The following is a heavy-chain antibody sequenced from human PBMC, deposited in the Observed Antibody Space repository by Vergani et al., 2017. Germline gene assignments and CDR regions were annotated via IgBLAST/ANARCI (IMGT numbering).Heavy chain of an antibody. CDR1: GFPFSSYW. Sequence: EVQLVESGGGLVQPGGSLRLSCAASGFPFSSYWMSWVRQAPGKGLEWVANIKQDGSEKYYVDSVKGRFTISRDNAKNSLYLQMTSLRAEDTAVYYCARFSGDYWYFDLWGRGTLVTVAS. J-gene: IGHJ2*01. D-gene: IGHD2-21*01. V-gene: IGHV3-7*01. CDR2: IKQDGSEK. CDR3: ARFSGDYWYFDL.